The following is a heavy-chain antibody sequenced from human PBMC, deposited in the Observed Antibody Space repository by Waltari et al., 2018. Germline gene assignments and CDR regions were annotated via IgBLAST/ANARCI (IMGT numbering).Heavy chain of an antibody. J-gene: IGHJ4*02. CDR1: GGSISSSRYY. CDR2: IYYSGST. CDR3: ARERYSSGWYLF. V-gene: IGHV4-39*07. D-gene: IGHD6-19*01. Sequence: QLQLQESGPGLVKPSETLSLTCPVSGGSISSSRYYWGWIRQPPGKGLEWIGSIYYSGSTYYNPSLKSRVTISVDTSKNQFSLKLSSVTAADTAVYYCARERYSSGWYLFWGQGTLVTVSS.